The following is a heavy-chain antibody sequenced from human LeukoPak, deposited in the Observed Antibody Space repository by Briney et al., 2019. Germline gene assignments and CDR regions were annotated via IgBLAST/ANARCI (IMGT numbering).Heavy chain of an antibody. V-gene: IGHV3-23*01. CDR2: ISGSGGNT. CDR1: GFTFINYA. Sequence: GGSLRLSFAASGFTFINYAMTWVRPAPGKGVEWVSVISGSGGNTLYANSVKGRFSISRDNSKNTLYLQMNSLRAEDTAVYYCAKGVDSGGTCYSSIDCWGQGTLVTVSP. CDR3: AKGVDSGGTCYSSIDC. J-gene: IGHJ4*02. D-gene: IGHD2-15*01.